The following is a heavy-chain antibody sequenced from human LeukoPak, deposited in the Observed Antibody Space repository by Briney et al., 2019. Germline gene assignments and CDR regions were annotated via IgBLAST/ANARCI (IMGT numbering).Heavy chain of an antibody. J-gene: IGHJ3*02. CDR2: VYYSGSA. Sequence: SETLSLTCAVSGESITSAYYWGWIRKPPGKGLEWIASVYYSGSAYYNSSLKSRVTISVDTSKNQFSLKLSSVTAADTAVYYCARQTMIVVVITEGDAFDSWGQGTMVTVSS. V-gene: IGHV4-38-2*01. CDR1: GESITSAYY. CDR3: ARQTMIVVVITEGDAFDS. D-gene: IGHD3-22*01.